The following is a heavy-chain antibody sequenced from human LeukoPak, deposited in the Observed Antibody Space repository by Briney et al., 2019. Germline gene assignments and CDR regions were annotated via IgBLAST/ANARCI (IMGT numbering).Heavy chain of an antibody. CDR2: INHNSGRT. J-gene: IGHJ4*02. CDR3: ARAISSGWWGGPFDY. V-gene: IGHV4-4*02. Sequence: SGTLSLTCAVSGGSISSTNWWSWFRQPPGKGLEWIGEINHNSGRTNYNPSLKSRVTISVDKSKNQFSLRLSSVTAADTAVYYCARAISSGWWGGPFDYWGQGTLVTVSS. D-gene: IGHD6-19*01. CDR1: GGSISSTNW.